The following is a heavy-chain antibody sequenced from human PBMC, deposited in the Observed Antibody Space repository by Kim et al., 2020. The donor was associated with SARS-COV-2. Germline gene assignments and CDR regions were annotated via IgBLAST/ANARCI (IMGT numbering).Heavy chain of an antibody. CDR3: ARVPSATTYELWFDP. CDR2: IKQDGSEK. J-gene: IGHJ5*02. V-gene: IGHV3-7*03. CDR1: GFTFSSYW. D-gene: IGHD5-12*01. Sequence: GGSLRLSCAASGFTFSSYWMSWVRQAPGKGLEWVANIKQDGSEKYYVDSVKGRFTISRDNAKNSLYLQMNSLRAEDTAVYYCARVPSATTYELWFDPWGQGTLVTVSS.